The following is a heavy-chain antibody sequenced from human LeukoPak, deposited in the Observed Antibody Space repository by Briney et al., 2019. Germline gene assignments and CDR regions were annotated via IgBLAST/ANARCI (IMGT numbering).Heavy chain of an antibody. CDR3: ARGGYCDFSSCPTNHPLDY. D-gene: IGHD3/OR15-3a*01. Sequence: ASVKVSCKASGYTFTSYFMHWVRQAPGQGLEWLGIIDPSGGSTSYAQKFRARVTMTRDTSRSTVYMELSDLRSEDMAVYYCARGGYCDFSSCPTNHPLDYWGQGILVTVSS. CDR1: GYTFTSYF. CDR2: IDPSGGST. V-gene: IGHV1-46*01. J-gene: IGHJ4*02.